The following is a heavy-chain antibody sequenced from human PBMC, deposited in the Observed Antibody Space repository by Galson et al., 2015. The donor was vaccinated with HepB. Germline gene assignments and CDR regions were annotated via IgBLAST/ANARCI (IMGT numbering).Heavy chain of an antibody. V-gene: IGHV3-33*01. Sequence: SLRLSCEASGFNFNTHGMHWVRQPPGKGLEWVAAIWYDGTHKDYLDSVKGRFTVSRDNSKNTLYLQMNNLRAEDTAVYFCARVRFSAGHSSFDFWGQGTLATVSS. J-gene: IGHJ4*02. D-gene: IGHD6-13*01. CDR3: ARVRFSAGHSSFDF. CDR1: GFNFNTHG. CDR2: IWYDGTHK.